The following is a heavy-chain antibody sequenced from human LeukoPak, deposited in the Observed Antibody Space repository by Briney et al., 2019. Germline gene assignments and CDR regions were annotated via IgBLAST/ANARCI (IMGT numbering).Heavy chain of an antibody. CDR2: IRSKAYGGTT. V-gene: IGHV3-49*03. CDR1: GFTFGDYA. J-gene: IGHJ4*02. D-gene: IGHD3-3*01. Sequence: GGSLRLFCTASGFTFGDYAMSWFRQAPGKGLEWVGFIRSKAYGGTTEYAASVEGRFTISRDDSKSIAYLQMNSLKTEDTAVYYCTRARYYDFWSARDGYFDYWGQGTLVTVSS. CDR3: TRARYYDFWSARDGYFDY.